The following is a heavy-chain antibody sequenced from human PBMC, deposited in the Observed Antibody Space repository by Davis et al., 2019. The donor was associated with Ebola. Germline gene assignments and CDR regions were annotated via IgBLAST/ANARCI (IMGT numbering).Heavy chain of an antibody. J-gene: IGHJ4*02. CDR2: IHTGGGST. V-gene: IGHV1-46*01. CDR1: GYSSVRNY. D-gene: IGHD1-26*01. Sequence: SAQVSCKASGYSSVRNYIICGGQQPRQGPGWMGIIHTGGGSTTYAQKFQGRFTMTRDTATSTVYMELNNLRSKDTAMYYCARLGQQLLLGDWDYWGQGTLVTVSS. CDR3: ARLGQQLLLGDWDY.